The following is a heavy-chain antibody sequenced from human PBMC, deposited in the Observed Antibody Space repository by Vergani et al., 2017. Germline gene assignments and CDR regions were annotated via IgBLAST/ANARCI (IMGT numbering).Heavy chain of an antibody. D-gene: IGHD3-22*01. CDR1: GDSISSGNN. V-gene: IGHV4-38-2*01. Sequence: QVNLQESGPGLVKPSETLSLTCAVSGDSISSGNNCGWIRQPPGKGLEWISSVSHSGDTYFNPSLQGRVSISMDRSKNYFCLTLSSVTAADTAMYYCARRSSSYYFGIWGQGVLITVSS. J-gene: IGHJ4*02. CDR3: ARRSSSYYFGI. CDR2: VSHSGDT.